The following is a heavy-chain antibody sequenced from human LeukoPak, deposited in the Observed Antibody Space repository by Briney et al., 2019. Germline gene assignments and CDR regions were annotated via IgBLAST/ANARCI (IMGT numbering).Heavy chain of an antibody. CDR1: GGSISSSSYY. D-gene: IGHD3-10*01. CDR2: ISYSGST. J-gene: IGHJ4*02. CDR3: ARDGWFGELGYFDY. V-gene: IGHV4-39*07. Sequence: SETLSLTCTVSGGSISSSSYYWGWIRQPPGKGLEWIGSISYSGSTYYNPSLKSRVTISVDTSKNQFSLKLSSVTAADTAVYYCARDGWFGELGYFDYWGQGTLVTVSS.